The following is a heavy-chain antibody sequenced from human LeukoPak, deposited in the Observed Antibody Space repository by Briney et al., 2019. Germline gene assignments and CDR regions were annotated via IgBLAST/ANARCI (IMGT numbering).Heavy chain of an antibody. V-gene: IGHV1-18*01. CDR2: ISAYNGNT. CDR3: ASTFGELLYV. J-gene: IGHJ4*02. Sequence: VASVTVSCKASGYTFTRYGISWVRQAPGQGLEWMGWISAYNGNTNYAQKLQGRVTMTTDTSTSTAYMELRSLRSDDTAVYYCASTFGELLYVWGQGTLVTVSS. D-gene: IGHD3-10*01. CDR1: GYTFTRYG.